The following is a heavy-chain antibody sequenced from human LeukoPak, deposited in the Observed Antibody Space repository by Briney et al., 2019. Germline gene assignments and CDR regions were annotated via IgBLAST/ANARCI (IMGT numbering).Heavy chain of an antibody. J-gene: IGHJ3*02. D-gene: IGHD1-26*01. CDR3: AKGGATDAFDI. CDR1: GFTFDDHA. Sequence: PGRSLRLSCAASGFTFDDHAMHWVRQAPGKGLEWGSGISWNSGSIVYADSVKGRFTISRDNAKYSLYLQMNSLRAEDMALYYCAKGGATDAFDIWGQGTMVTVSS. CDR2: ISWNSGSI. V-gene: IGHV3-9*03.